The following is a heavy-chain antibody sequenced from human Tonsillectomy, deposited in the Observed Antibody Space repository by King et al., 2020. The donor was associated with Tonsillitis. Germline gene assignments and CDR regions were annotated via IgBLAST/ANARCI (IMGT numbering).Heavy chain of an antibody. V-gene: IGHV3-9*01. CDR1: GFTFDDYV. J-gene: IGHJ3*02. D-gene: IGHD3-10*01. CDR2: ISWNSGSI. CDR3: AKVAGGGSGSYYDAFDI. Sequence: VQLVESGGGLVQPGRSLRLSCAASGFTFDDYVMHWVRQAPGKGLEWVSGISWNSGSIGYVDSVKGRFTISRDNAKNSLYLQMNSLRAEDTALYYCAKVAGGGSGSYYDAFDIWGQGTMVTVSS.